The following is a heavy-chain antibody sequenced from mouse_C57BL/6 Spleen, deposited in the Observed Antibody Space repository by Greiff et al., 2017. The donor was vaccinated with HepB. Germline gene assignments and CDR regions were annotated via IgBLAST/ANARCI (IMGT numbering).Heavy chain of an antibody. D-gene: IGHD2-1*01. V-gene: IGHV1-66*01. Sequence: QVQLKESGPELVKPGASVKISCKASGYSFTSYYIHWVKQRPGQGLEWIGWIYPGSGNTKYNEKFKGKATLTADTSSSTAYMQLSSLTSEDSAVYCCASSGNYVAWFAYWGQGTLVTVSA. CDR2: IYPGSGNT. J-gene: IGHJ3*01. CDR1: GYSFTSYY. CDR3: ASSGNYVAWFAY.